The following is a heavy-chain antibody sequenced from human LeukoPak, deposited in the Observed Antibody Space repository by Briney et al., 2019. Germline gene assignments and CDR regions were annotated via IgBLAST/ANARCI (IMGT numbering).Heavy chain of an antibody. V-gene: IGHV4-39*01. D-gene: IGHD2-21*01. CDR1: GGSISSSNSY. J-gene: IGHJ4*02. CDR2: LSYSGST. CDR3: ARHIQGANVCDY. Sequence: SETLSLTCTVSGGSISSSNSYWGWIRQPPGKGLEWIGTLSYSGSTYYNPSLKSRITISVDTSKSQFSLRLSPVTAADTALYYCARHIQGANVCDYWGQGTLVTVPS.